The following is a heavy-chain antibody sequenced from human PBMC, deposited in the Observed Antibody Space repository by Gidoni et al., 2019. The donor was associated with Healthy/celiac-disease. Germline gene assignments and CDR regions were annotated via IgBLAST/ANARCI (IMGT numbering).Heavy chain of an antibody. Sequence: QVQLRESGRGLGTPSETLSLTCTVSGGSISSCYWSWIRQTPGKGLEWIWYIYYSGGTNYNPSLKSRVTISVDTSKNQFSLKLSSVTAADTAVYYCARVPVYYYDSSGYYFDYWGQGTLVTVSS. D-gene: IGHD3-22*01. CDR2: IYYSGGT. CDR3: ARVPVYYYDSSGYYFDY. CDR1: GGSISSCY. J-gene: IGHJ4*02. V-gene: IGHV4-59*01.